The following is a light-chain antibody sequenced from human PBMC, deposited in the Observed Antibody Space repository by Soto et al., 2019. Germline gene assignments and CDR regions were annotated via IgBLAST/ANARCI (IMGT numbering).Light chain of an antibody. CDR1: SSDVGGYNY. CDR2: DVS. V-gene: IGLV2-11*01. J-gene: IGLJ1*01. Sequence: QSALTQPRSASGSPGQSITISCTGTSSDVGGYNYVSWYQQHPAKAPKLIIFDVSKRPSGVPNRFSGSKSGNTASLTISGLRAEDEADYYCCSYVGRNTYVFGTGTSSTS. CDR3: CSYVGRNTYV.